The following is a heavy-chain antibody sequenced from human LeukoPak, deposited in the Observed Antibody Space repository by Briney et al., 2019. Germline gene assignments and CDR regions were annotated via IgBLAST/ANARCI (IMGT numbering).Heavy chain of an antibody. V-gene: IGHV1-18*01. J-gene: IGHJ1*01. CDR2: ISAYNGNT. D-gene: IGHD2-15*01. CDR1: GYTFTSYG. CDR3: ARDSADCSGGSCYSAEYLHH. Sequence: ASVKVSCKASGYTFTSYGISWVRQAPGQGLEWMGWISAYNGNTHYAQKLQGRVTMTTDTSTSTAYMELRSLRSDDTAVYFCARDSADCSGGSCYSAEYLHHWGQGTLVTVSS.